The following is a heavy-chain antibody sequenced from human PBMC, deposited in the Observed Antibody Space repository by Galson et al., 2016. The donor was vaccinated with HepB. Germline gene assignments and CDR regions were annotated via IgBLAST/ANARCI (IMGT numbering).Heavy chain of an antibody. D-gene: IGHD3-16*01. CDR1: GFTFSGSV. CDR3: TRTWHFGAYFTPDFDY. CDR2: IRLKADDYAT. V-gene: IGHV3-73*01. J-gene: IGHJ4*02. Sequence: SLRLSCAASGFTFSGSVMHWVRQASGKGLEWVGRIRLKADDYATEYGESVKGRFTVSRDDSKNAAYLQMNSLKTEDSAVYYCTRTWHFGAYFTPDFDYWGQGTLVTVSS.